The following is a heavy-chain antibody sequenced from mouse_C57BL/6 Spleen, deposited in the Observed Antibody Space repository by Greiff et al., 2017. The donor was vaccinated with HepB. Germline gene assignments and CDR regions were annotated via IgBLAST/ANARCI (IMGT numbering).Heavy chain of an antibody. CDR1: GFTFSSYP. CDR2: ISVGGGNT. CDR3: ARQGDYGSRAD. Sequence: EVMLVESGGGLVQPGGSLKLSCAASGFTFSSYPMSWVRQTPEKRLAWVATISVGGGNTYYPDSVTGRFTISRDNAKNTLYLQMSSLRSEDTALYDGARQGDYGSRADWGQGTLVTVSA. D-gene: IGHD1-1*01. J-gene: IGHJ3*01. V-gene: IGHV5-9*01.